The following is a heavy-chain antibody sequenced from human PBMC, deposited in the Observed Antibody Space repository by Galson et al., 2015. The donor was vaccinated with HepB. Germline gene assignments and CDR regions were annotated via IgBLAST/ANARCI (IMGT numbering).Heavy chain of an antibody. CDR2: IKEDGGET. V-gene: IGHV3-7*01. D-gene: IGHD4-17*01. J-gene: IGHJ6*03. CDR3: ARSARGDYSYYYYMDV. Sequence: SLRLSCAASGFTFGSYWMSWVRQAPGKGLEWVADIKEDGGETHYVDSVKGRFTISRDNAKNSLYLQMNSLRVEDAAVYYCARSARGDYSYYYYMDVWGKGTTVTVSS. CDR1: GFTFGSYW.